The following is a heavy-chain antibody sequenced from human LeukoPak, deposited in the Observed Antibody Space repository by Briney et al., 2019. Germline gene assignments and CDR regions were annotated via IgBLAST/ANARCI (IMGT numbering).Heavy chain of an antibody. CDR2: INPNSGGT. CDR3: AREEYPVRYCSGGSCYSGFS. D-gene: IGHD2-15*01. CDR1: GYTFTGYY. V-gene: IGHV1-2*02. J-gene: IGHJ5*02. Sequence: ASVKVSCKASGYTFTGYYMHWVRQAPGQGLEWMGWINPNSGGTNYAQKFQGRVTMTRDTSISTAYMELSRLRSDDTAVYYCAREEYPVRYCSGGSCYSGFSWGQGTLVTVSS.